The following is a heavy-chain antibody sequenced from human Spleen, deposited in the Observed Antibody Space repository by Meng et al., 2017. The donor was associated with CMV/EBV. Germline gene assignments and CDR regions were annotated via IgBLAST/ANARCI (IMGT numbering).Heavy chain of an antibody. Sequence: SETLSLTCTVSGDSISNYFWSWIRQPPGKGLEWIGYIYYSGSTIYNPSLKSRVTISVDTSKNQFSLKLTSVTAAGTAFYYCARRLAAARTPYNWFDPWGQGTLVTVSS. CDR1: GDSISNYF. CDR2: IYYSGST. V-gene: IGHV4-59*01. J-gene: IGHJ5*02. CDR3: ARRLAAARTPYNWFDP. D-gene: IGHD6-13*01.